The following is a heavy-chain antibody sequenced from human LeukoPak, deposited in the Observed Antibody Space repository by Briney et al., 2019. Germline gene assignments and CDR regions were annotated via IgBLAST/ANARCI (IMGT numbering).Heavy chain of an antibody. CDR1: GYTLTSYA. CDR2: INAGNGNT. D-gene: IGHD3-10*01. J-gene: IGHJ4*02. Sequence: ASVKVPCKASGYTLTSYAMHWVRQAPGQRLEWMGWINAGNGNTKYSQKFQGKVTITRDTSASTAYMELSSLRSEDTAVYYCARGRRFGELGDWGQGTLVTVSS. CDR3: ARGRRFGELGD. V-gene: IGHV1-3*01.